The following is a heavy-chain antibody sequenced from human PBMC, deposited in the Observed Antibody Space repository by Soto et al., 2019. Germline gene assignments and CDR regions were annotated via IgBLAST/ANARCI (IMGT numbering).Heavy chain of an antibody. CDR3: ARSIAVPSSHIDH. Sequence: SETLSLTCTGSGGSISSYYWSWIRQPAGKGLEWIGRIYYTGSTNYNPSLQSRVTISVDTSNKQFSLSLRLVTAADTAVYFCARSIAVPSSHIDHWGQGIRVTVSS. J-gene: IGHJ4*02. V-gene: IGHV4-4*07. D-gene: IGHD6-6*01. CDR1: GGSISSYY. CDR2: IYYTGST.